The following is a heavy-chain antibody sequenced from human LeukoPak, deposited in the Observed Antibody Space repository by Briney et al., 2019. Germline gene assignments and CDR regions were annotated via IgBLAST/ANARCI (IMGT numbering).Heavy chain of an antibody. V-gene: IGHV1-46*01. CDR1: GYTFINYY. J-gene: IGHJ3*02. D-gene: IGHD2-21*02. CDR2: INPSSGGT. CDR3: ARDPSYCGGDCYAFDI. Sequence: GASVKVSCKASGYTFINYYLHWVRQAPGQGLEWMGIINPSSGGTSYAQKFQGRVTMTRDTSTCTVYMELSSLRPEDTAVYYCARDPSYCGGDCYAFDIWGQGTMVTVSS.